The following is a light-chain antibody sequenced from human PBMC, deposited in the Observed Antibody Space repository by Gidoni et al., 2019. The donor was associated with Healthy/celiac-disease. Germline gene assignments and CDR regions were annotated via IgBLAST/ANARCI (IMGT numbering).Light chain of an antibody. J-gene: IGKJ1*01. Sequence: DIQMTQSPSSLSASVGDRVTITCRASPSISSYLNWYQQKPGKPPKLLIYDASNLQSGVPSRVSGSGSGTDFTLTISSRQPEDFATYDCQQSYSTPRTFGQGTKVEIK. CDR1: PSISSY. CDR3: QQSYSTPRT. V-gene: IGKV1-39*01. CDR2: DAS.